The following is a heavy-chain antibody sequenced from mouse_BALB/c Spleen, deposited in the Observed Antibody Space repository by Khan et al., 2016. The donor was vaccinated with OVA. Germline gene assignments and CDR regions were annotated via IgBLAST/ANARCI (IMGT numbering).Heavy chain of an antibody. J-gene: IGHJ3*01. CDR1: GYTFTDFT. CDR2: ISTYYGDV. Sequence: QVQLKESGAELVRPGVSVKISCKGSGYTFTDFTMHWVKQSHAKSLEWIGVISTYYGDVTYNQKFKGKATMTVDKSSSTAYMELARLTSEDSAIEYSGRGGGGDRFAYWGQGNLVTVSA. CDR3: GRGGGGDRFAY. V-gene: IGHV1S137*01.